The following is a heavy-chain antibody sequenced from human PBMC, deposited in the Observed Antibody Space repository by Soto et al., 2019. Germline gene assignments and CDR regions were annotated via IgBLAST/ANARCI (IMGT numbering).Heavy chain of an antibody. CDR3: AKSPGGLDGYNSDYYGMDV. V-gene: IGHV3-23*01. J-gene: IGHJ6*02. Sequence: EVHLLESGGDLVQPGGSLRLSCTASGLTFSTYAMSWVRQAPGKGLEWVSAIGGSGTGGRTYYADSVQGRFTISRDNSKNTVYPHMNSLSADDTAVYYCAKSPGGLDGYNSDYYGMDVWGQGTTVTVSS. CDR1: GLTFSTYA. CDR2: IGGSGTGGRT. D-gene: IGHD5-12*01.